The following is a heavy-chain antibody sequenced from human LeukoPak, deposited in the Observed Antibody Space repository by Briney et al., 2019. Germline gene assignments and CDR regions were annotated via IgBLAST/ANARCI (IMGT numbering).Heavy chain of an antibody. J-gene: IGHJ4*02. D-gene: IGHD6-13*01. CDR3: ARDGGYSSSWWSY. CDR2: ISSSSSYI. Sequence: GGSLRLSCAGSGFTLSSYAMSWVRQAPGKGLEWVSSISSSSSYIYYADSVKGRFTISRDNAKNSLYLQMNSLRAEDTAVYYCARDGGYSSSWWSYWGQGILVTVSS. CDR1: GFTLSSYA. V-gene: IGHV3-21*01.